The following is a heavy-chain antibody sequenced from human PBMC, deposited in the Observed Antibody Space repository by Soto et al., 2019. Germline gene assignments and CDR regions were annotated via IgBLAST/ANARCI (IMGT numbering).Heavy chain of an antibody. CDR2: ISSSGSTI. CDR1: GFTFSSYE. V-gene: IGHV3-48*03. Sequence: PGGSLRLSCAASGFTFSSYEMNWVRQAPGKGLEWVSYISSSGSTIYYADSVKGRFTISRDNAKNSLYLQMNSLRAEDTAVYYCARSRWADYYDSSEQGWFDPWGQGTLVTVSS. CDR3: ARSRWADYYDSSEQGWFDP. D-gene: IGHD3-22*01. J-gene: IGHJ5*02.